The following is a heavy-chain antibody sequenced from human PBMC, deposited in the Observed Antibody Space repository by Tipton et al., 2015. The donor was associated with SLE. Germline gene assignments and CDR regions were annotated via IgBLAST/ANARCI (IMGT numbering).Heavy chain of an antibody. V-gene: IGHV4-31*03. J-gene: IGHJ5*02. CDR1: GGSISSGGLY. CDR3: ARTWVVVPALFDP. CDR2: IFYTGNT. D-gene: IGHD2-2*01. Sequence: TLSLTCTVSGGSISSGGLYWSWVRLHPGKGLEWIGYIFYTGNTYYNPSLKSRLTISVDTSKNQFSLKLSSLTAADTAVYYCARTWVVVPALFDPWGQGTLVTVSS.